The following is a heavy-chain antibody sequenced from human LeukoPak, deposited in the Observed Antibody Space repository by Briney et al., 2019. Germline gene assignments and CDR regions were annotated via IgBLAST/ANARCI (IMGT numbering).Heavy chain of an antibody. CDR2: ISGSGGAT. Sequence: SLRLSCAASGFTFSSYAMTWVRQAPGKGLEWVSAISGSGGATYYADSVKGRFTISRDNSKNTLYLQMNSLRAEDTAVYYCAKSTVTTGDWYFDYWGRGTRVTVSS. J-gene: IGHJ4*02. CDR1: GFTFSSYA. D-gene: IGHD4-17*01. V-gene: IGHV3-23*01. CDR3: AKSTVTTGDWYFDY.